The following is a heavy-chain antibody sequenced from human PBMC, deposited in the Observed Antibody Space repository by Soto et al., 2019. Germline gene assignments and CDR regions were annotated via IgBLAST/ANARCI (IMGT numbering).Heavy chain of an antibody. J-gene: IGHJ6*02. CDR3: ATARRIQLWLEDYYHSGMDV. Sequence: APEKEPEWVPAISGSGGSTYYTASVNGRFTISRDNSKNTLYLQMNSLRAEDTAVYYCATARRIQLWLEDYYHSGMDVWGEGTTVTVS. V-gene: IGHV3-23*01. D-gene: IGHD5-18*01. CDR2: ISGSGGST.